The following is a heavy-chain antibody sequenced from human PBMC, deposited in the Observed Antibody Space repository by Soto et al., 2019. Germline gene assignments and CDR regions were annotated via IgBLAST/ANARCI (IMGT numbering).Heavy chain of an antibody. V-gene: IGHV3-21*01. Sequence: GGSLRLSCEASGFTFRSYSLNWVRQAPGKGLEWVSSIGTSSSYIYYADSVKGRFTISRDNAKNSLYLQMNSLRAEDTAVYYCARDHLRFLDRLSIFDYWGQGVLVTVSS. D-gene: IGHD3-3*01. CDR1: GFTFRSYS. J-gene: IGHJ4*02. CDR3: ARDHLRFLDRLSIFDY. CDR2: IGTSSSYI.